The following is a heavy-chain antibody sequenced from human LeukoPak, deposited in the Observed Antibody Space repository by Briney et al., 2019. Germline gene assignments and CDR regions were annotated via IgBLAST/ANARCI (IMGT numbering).Heavy chain of an antibody. J-gene: IGHJ5*02. CDR1: GGTFSSYA. CDR3: ARARLGDGSSGTPGS. V-gene: IGHV1-69*05. CDR2: IIPIFGTA. D-gene: IGHD6-19*01. Sequence: GASVTVSCMASGGTFSSYAISWVRQAPGQGLEWMGGIIPIFGTANYAQKFQGRVTITTDESTSTAYMKLSSLRSEDTAVYYCARARLGDGSSGTPGSWGQGTLVTVSS.